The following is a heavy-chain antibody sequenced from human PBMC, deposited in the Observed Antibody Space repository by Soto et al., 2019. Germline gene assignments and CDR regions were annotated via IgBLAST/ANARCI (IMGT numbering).Heavy chain of an antibody. CDR1: GFTFSSYS. D-gene: IGHD5-12*01. J-gene: IGHJ3*02. V-gene: IGHV3-21*01. Sequence: GSLRLSCAASGFTFSSYSMNWVRQAPGKGLEWVSSISSSSSYIYYADSVKGRFTISRDNAKNSLYLQMNSLRAEDTAVYYCARDRTGYGHDAFDIWGQGTMVTVSS. CDR3: ARDRTGYGHDAFDI. CDR2: ISSSSSYI.